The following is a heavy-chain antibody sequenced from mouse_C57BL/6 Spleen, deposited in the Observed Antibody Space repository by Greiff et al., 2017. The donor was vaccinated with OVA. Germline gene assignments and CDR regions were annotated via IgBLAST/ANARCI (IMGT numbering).Heavy chain of an antibody. CDR3: AREGGTVYYAMDY. V-gene: IGHV1-64*01. CDR2: IHPNSGST. Sequence: VQLQQPGAELVKPGASVKLSCKASGYTFTSYWMHWVKQRPGQGLEWIGMIHPNSGSTNYNEKFKSKATLTVDKPSSTAYMQLSSLTSEDSAVYYCAREGGTVYYAMDYWGQGTSVTVSS. J-gene: IGHJ4*01. D-gene: IGHD4-1*01. CDR1: GYTFTSYW.